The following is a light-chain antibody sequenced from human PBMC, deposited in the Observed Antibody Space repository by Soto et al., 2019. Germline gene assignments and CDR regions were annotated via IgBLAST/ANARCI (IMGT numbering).Light chain of an antibody. CDR2: GAS. J-gene: IGKJ4*01. CDR3: QQYSNWPLT. V-gene: IGKV3-15*01. Sequence: EIVMTQSPATLSVSPGERATLSCRASQSVSSNLAWYQQKPGQAPRLLIYGASTRATTIPARFSGSGSGTDFTLTISSLQSEDFAVYYCQQYSNWPLTFGGGTKVEIK. CDR1: QSVSSN.